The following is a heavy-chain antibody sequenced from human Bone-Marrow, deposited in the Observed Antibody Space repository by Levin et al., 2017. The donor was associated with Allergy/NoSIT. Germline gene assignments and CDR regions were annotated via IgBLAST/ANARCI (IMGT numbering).Heavy chain of an antibody. D-gene: IGHD2-21*02. CDR3: AKERGNGDWYYDY. CDR2: INPNSGGT. V-gene: IGHV1-2*06. CDR1: GYTFTGYY. J-gene: IGHJ4*02. Sequence: ASVKVSCKASGYTFTGYYMHWVRQAPGQGLEWMGRINPNSGGTSFAQKFQGRVTMARDTSINTAYMELTSLRSDDTAVYYCAKERGNGDWYYDYWGQGTLLTVSS.